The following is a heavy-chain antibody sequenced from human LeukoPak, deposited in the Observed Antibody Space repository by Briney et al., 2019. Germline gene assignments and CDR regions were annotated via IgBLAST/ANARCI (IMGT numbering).Heavy chain of an antibody. CDR1: GFTFNVYS. J-gene: IGHJ3*02. D-gene: IGHD2-15*01. CDR2: IGYTSTPI. V-gene: IGHV3-48*01. Sequence: GGSLRLSCAASGFTFNVYSMVWVRQAPGKGLEWLSYIGYTSTPIYYADSVKGRFTVSRDNAKNSLYLQMNNLRAEDTAVYYCARHGGYCSGGGCYGDAFNIWGQGTMVTVSS. CDR3: ARHGGYCSGGGCYGDAFNI.